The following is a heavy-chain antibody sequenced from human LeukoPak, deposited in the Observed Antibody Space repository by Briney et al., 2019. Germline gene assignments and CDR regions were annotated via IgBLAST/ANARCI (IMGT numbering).Heavy chain of an antibody. Sequence: GGSLRLSCAASGFTFSNAWMRWVCQAPGKGLEWVGRIKSKTDGGTTDYAAPVKGRFTISRDDSKNTLYLQMNSLKTEDTAVYYCTTDEWELHFDYWGQGTLVTVSS. CDR3: TTDEWELHFDY. V-gene: IGHV3-15*01. J-gene: IGHJ4*02. CDR2: IKSKTDGGTT. CDR1: GFTFSNAW. D-gene: IGHD1-26*01.